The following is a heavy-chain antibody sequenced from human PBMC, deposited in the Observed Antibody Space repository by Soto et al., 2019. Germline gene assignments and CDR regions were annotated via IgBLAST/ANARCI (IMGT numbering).Heavy chain of an antibody. J-gene: IGHJ6*04. Sequence: GGSLRLSCAASGFTVKNYQMNWVRQAPGKGLEWVSVIYSGGVTYYPDSVKGRFTTIRDTSKNSVYLQMNSLRADDTAMYYCARDRTTTGYYGLEVWRKGTTVTVSS. CDR2: IYSGGVT. V-gene: IGHV3-53*01. CDR3: ARDRTTTGYYGLEV. CDR1: GFTVKNYQ.